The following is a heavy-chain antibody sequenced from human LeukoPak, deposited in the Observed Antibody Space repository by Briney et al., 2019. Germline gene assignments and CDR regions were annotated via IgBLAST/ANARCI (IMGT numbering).Heavy chain of an antibody. D-gene: IGHD3-22*01. CDR1: GGTFSSYA. V-gene: IGHV1-69*13. Sequence: ASVKVSCKDSGGTFSSYAISWVRQAPGQGLEWMGGIIPIFGTANYAQKFQGRVTITADESTSTAYMELSSLGSEDTAVYYCARVTYYYDSSGYFVDNWFDPWGQGTLVTVSS. CDR3: ARVTYYYDSSGYFVDNWFDP. CDR2: IIPIFGTA. J-gene: IGHJ5*02.